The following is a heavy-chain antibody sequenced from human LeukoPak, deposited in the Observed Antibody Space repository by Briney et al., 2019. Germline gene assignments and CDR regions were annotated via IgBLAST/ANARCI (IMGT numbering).Heavy chain of an antibody. J-gene: IGHJ1*01. D-gene: IGHD6-19*01. CDR1: GSTFSSYG. V-gene: IGHV3-30*02. CDR2: IHYTGLKA. Sequence: GGSLRLSCAASGSTFSSYGMHWVRQAPDKGLEWVAFIHYTGLKANYADSVNGRFTISRDNSQNTVYLQMNNLRGEDTAVYYCAKDGGSGRFDRYFRQLRQGTLVIVSS. CDR3: AKDGGSGRFDRYFRQ.